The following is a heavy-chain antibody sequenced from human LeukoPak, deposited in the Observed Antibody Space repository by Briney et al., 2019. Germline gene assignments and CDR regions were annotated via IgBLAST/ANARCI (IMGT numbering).Heavy chain of an antibody. CDR1: GFSFSTYG. J-gene: IGHJ6*03. V-gene: IGHV3-30*02. CDR2: IQYSGINK. CDR3: AKGAEEGVVITSVYYYYMDV. D-gene: IGHD3-22*01. Sequence: GGSLRLSCAASGFSFSTYGIHWVRQAPGKGLEWVSFIQYSGINKYYADSVKGRFIISRDNSKDTLYLQMNSLRVEDTAVYYCAKGAEEGVVITSVYYYYMDVWGKGTTVTISS.